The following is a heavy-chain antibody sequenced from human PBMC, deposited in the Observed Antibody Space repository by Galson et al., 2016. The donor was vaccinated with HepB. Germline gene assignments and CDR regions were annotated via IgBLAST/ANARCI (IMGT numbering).Heavy chain of an antibody. CDR3: ARPSTGYYPGFDF. CDR1: GYSFSTYW. J-gene: IGHJ4*02. D-gene: IGHD3-9*01. V-gene: IGHV5-51*01. CDR2: IYPANSET. Sequence: QSGAEVKKPGESLKISCKGSGYSFSTYWIVWVRQMPGKGLECMGLIYPANSETRYTPSFQGQVTISADKSINTAYLQWGGLKASDTAVYYCARPSTGYYPGFDFWGQGTLVTFSS.